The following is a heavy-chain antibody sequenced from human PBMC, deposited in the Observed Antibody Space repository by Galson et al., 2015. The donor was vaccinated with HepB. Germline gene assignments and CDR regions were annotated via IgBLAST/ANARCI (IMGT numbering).Heavy chain of an antibody. CDR2: ISGSGGST. CDR1: GFTFSSYG. CDR3: AKVVNYYDSSGAGDY. J-gene: IGHJ4*02. D-gene: IGHD3-22*01. Sequence: GFTFSSYGMHWVRQAPGKGLEWVSAISGSGGSTYYADSVKGRFTISRDNSKNTLYLQMNSLRAEDTAVYYCAKVVNYYDSSGAGDYWGQGTLVTVSS. V-gene: IGHV3-23*01.